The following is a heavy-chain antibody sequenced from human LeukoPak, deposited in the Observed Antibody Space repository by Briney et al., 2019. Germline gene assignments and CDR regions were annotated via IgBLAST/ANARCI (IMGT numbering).Heavy chain of an antibody. Sequence: SETLSLTCTVSGGSISSSSYYWGWIRQPPGKGLEWIGSIYYSGSTYYNPSLKSRVTISVDTPKNQFSLKLSSVTAADTAVYYCARDPPYCSSTSCLFDPWGQGTLVTVSS. J-gene: IGHJ5*02. CDR1: GGSISSSSYY. D-gene: IGHD2-2*01. CDR3: ARDPPYCSSTSCLFDP. CDR2: IYYSGST. V-gene: IGHV4-39*02.